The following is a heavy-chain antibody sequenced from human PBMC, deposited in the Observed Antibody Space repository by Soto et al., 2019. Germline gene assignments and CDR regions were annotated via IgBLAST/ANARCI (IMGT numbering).Heavy chain of an antibody. Sequence: PSETLSLTCTVSGSSVSSNNYYWAFIRQPPGKGLEWIGSVYNSGSTYYNPSLKSRLTVSLDTSKNQLSLSLRSVTAADTAVYYCARHTLRFCSTTSCYPDGGNFDYWGQGTLVTVSS. D-gene: IGHD2-2*01. CDR2: VYNSGST. J-gene: IGHJ4*02. CDR1: GSSVSSNNYY. CDR3: ARHTLRFCSTTSCYPDGGNFDY. V-gene: IGHV4-39*01.